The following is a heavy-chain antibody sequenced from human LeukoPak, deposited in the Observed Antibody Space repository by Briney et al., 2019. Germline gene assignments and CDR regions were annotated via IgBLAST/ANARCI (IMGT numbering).Heavy chain of an antibody. J-gene: IGHJ3*02. V-gene: IGHV5-51*01. D-gene: IGHD4-17*01. Sequence: GESLKISCKGSGYSFTSYWIGWVRQMPGKGLEWMGIIYPGDSDTRYSPSFQGQVTISADKSISTAYLQWSSLKASDTAMYYXXXXXYDYGDSGAFDIWGQGTMVTVSS. CDR2: IYPGDSDT. CDR3: XXXXYDYGDSGAFDI. CDR1: GYSFTSYW.